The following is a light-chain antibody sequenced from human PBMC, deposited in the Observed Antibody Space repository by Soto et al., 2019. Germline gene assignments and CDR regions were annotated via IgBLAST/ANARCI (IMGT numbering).Light chain of an antibody. CDR2: DVN. V-gene: IGLV2-11*01. CDR1: SSDVGGFNS. Sequence: QSALTQPRSVSGSPGQSVTISCTGTSSDVGGFNSVSWYQQHPGKAPKLMIYDVNKRPSGVPDRFSGSKSGSTASLTISGLQAEDEADYYCCSYAGSYSYAFGTGTKVTVL. J-gene: IGLJ1*01. CDR3: CSYAGSYSYA.